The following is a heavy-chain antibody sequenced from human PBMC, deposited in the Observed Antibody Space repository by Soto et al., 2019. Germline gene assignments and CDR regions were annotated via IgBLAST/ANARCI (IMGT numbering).Heavy chain of an antibody. Sequence: PGGSLRLSCVASGFTITNYWMHWVRQAPGKGLVWVSRINSDETTTDYADSVKGRFTISRDNAENTVYLQMNSLRAEDSAAYYCARGFRWGMDVWGQGTTVTVSS. CDR2: INSDETTT. J-gene: IGHJ6*02. V-gene: IGHV3-74*01. CDR3: ARGFRWGMDV. D-gene: IGHD3-16*02. CDR1: GFTITNYW.